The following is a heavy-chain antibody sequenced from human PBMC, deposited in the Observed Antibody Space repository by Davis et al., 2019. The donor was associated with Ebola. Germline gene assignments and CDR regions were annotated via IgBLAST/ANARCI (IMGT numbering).Heavy chain of an antibody. Sequence: ASAKVSCKASGYTFTSYGISRVRHAPGQGLEWMGCISAYNGNTNYAQKLQGRVTMTTETSTSTAYMELRSLRSDDTAVYYCARVYYYERFDPWGQGTLVTVSS. D-gene: IGHD3-22*01. J-gene: IGHJ5*02. CDR3: ARVYYYERFDP. V-gene: IGHV1-18*01. CDR1: GYTFTSYG. CDR2: ISAYNGNT.